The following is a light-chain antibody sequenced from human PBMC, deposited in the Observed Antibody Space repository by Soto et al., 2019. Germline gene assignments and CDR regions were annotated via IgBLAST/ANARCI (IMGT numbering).Light chain of an antibody. CDR2: VNSDGSH. CDR3: QTWGTDISV. CDR1: SGHSNYA. J-gene: IGLJ1*01. Sequence: QLVLTQSPSASASLGASVKLTCTLSSGHSNYAIAWHQQQPEKGPRYLMKVNSDGSHRKGDRIPDRFSGSSSGAQRYLTISSLQSEDEADYYCQTWGTDISVFGTGTKLTVL. V-gene: IGLV4-69*01.